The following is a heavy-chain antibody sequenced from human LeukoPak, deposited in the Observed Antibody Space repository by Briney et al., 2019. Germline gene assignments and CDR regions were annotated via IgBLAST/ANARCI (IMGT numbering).Heavy chain of an antibody. CDR1: GYSISNNYY. CDR3: ARQHDSYYYYSIDV. CDR2: LYHSDSA. J-gene: IGHJ6*03. Sequence: PSETLSLTCAVSGYSISNNYYWVWIRQPPGRGLEWIGSLYHSDSAYYNTSLRSRVSMSVDTSKNQFSLTLSFVTAADTAVYYCARQHDSYYYYSIDVWGSGTTVTVSS. V-gene: IGHV4-38-2*01.